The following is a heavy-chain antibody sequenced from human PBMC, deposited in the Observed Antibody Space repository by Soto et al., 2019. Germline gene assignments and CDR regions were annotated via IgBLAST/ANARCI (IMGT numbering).Heavy chain of an antibody. CDR2: ISSSSSTI. CDR1: GFTFSSYS. V-gene: IGHV3-48*01. CDR3: ARAHSSSPSPSDY. Sequence: GGSLRLSCAASGFTFSSYSMNWVRQAPGKGLEWVSYISSSSSTIYYADSVKGRFTISRDNAKNSLYLQMNSLRAEDTAVYYCARAHSSSPSPSDYWGQGTLVTVSS. D-gene: IGHD2-2*01. J-gene: IGHJ4*02.